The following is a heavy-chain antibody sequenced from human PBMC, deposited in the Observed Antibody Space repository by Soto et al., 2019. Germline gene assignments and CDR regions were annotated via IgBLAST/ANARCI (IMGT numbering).Heavy chain of an antibody. CDR2: IIPIFGTA. J-gene: IGHJ5*02. CDR1: GGTFSSYA. CDR3: ARDKNLKYNWFDP. Sequence: ASVKVSCKASGGTFSSYAISWVRQAPGQGLEWMGGIIPIFGTANYAQKFQGRVTITADESTSTAYMELSSLRSEDTAEYYCARDKNLKYNWFDPWGQGTLVTVSS. V-gene: IGHV1-69*13.